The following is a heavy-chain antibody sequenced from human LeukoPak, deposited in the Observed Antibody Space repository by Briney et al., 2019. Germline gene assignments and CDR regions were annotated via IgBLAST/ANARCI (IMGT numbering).Heavy chain of an antibody. CDR1: GGTFSSYA. V-gene: IGHV1-69*01. D-gene: IGHD1-26*01. CDR2: IIPIFGTA. Sequence: SVKVSCKASGGTFSSYAISWVRQAPGQGLEWMGGIIPIFGTANYAQKFQGRVTITADESTSTAYMELSSLRSEDTAVYYCARDGSGSSFRNYFDYWGQGTLVTVSS. J-gene: IGHJ4*02. CDR3: ARDGSGSSFRNYFDY.